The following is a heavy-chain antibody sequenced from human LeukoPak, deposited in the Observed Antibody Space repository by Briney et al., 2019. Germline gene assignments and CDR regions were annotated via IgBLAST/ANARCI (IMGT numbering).Heavy chain of an antibody. V-gene: IGHV1-2*02. J-gene: IGHJ5*02. CDR1: GYTFTGYY. CDR2: INPNSGGT. D-gene: IGHD3-10*01. Sequence: ASVKVSCTASGYTFTGYYMHWVRQAPGQGLEWMGWINPNSGGTNYAQKFQGRVTMARDTSISTAYMELSRLRSDDTAVYYCARASVLLWFGENNWFDPWGQGTLVTVSS. CDR3: ARASVLLWFGENNWFDP.